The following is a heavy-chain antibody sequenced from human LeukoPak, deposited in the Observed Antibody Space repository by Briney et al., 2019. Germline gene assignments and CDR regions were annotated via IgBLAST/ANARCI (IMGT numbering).Heavy chain of an antibody. J-gene: IGHJ5*02. CDR2: IIPIFGTA. D-gene: IGHD2-15*01. CDR1: GGTFSSYA. CDR3: ATLKSGLVVAATGPYNWFDP. V-gene: IGHV1-69*01. Sequence: SVKVSCKASGGTFSSYAISWVRQAPGQGLEWMGGIIPIFGTANYAQKFQGRVTITADESTSTAYMELSSLRSEDTDVYYCATLKSGLVVAATGPYNWFDPWGQGTLVTVSS.